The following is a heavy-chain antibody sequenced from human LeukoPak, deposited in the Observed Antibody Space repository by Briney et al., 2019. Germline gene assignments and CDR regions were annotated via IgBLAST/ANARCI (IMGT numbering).Heavy chain of an antibody. J-gene: IGHJ4*02. CDR3: ARGVPGYDYVWGSYRYPN. CDR2: IIHTGRT. V-gene: IGHV4-34*01. D-gene: IGHD3-16*02. CDR1: GGSFSGYY. Sequence: SETLSLTCGVYGGSFSGYYWTWIRQSPGMGLEWIGEIIHTGRTNYNPSLTSRVSISVDTSKNQFSLELSSVTAADTAVYYCARGVPGYDYVWGSYRYPNWGQGTLVTVSS.